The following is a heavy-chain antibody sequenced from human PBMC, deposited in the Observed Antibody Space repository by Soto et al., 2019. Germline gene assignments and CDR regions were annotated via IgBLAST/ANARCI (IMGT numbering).Heavy chain of an antibody. CDR2: IYHSGTT. V-gene: IGHV4-4*02. J-gene: IGHJ4*02. D-gene: IGHD2-8*02. CDR1: GGSISSSNW. CDR3: AKFVAGGY. Sequence: QVQLQESGPGLVKPSGTLSLTCVVSGGSISSSNWWSWVRQPPGKGLEWIGEIYHSGTTNYNPALKSRVIISVHTSNNQFSLILSPVTAADTAVFYCAKFVAGGYWGQGTLVTVSS.